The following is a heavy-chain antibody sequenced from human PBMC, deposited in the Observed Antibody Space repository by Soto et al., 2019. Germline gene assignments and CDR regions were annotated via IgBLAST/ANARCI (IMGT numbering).Heavy chain of an antibody. CDR2: IDPSDSYT. D-gene: IGHD2-2*01. V-gene: IGHV5-10-1*01. Sequence: GESLKISCKGSGYSFTSYWISWVRQMPGKGLEWMGRIDPSDSYTTYSPSFQGQVTISADKDSATAYLQWNSLKASDTAIYYCARQEPPRYCTSATCYAPFDYWGQGTLVTVSS. J-gene: IGHJ4*02. CDR3: ARQEPPRYCTSATCYAPFDY. CDR1: GYSFTSYW.